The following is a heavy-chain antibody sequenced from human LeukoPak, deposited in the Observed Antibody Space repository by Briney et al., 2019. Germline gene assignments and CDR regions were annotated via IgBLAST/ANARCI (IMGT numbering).Heavy chain of an antibody. Sequence: SETLSLTCTVSGGSISSSSYYWGWIRQPPGKGLEWIGSIYYSGSTYYNLSLKSRVTISVDTSKNQFSLKLSSVTAADTAVYYCARHGGAMVRGVIIRNFDYWGQGTLVTVSS. CDR1: GGSISSSSYY. CDR2: IYYSGST. D-gene: IGHD3-10*01. CDR3: ARHGGAMVRGVIIRNFDY. V-gene: IGHV4-39*01. J-gene: IGHJ4*02.